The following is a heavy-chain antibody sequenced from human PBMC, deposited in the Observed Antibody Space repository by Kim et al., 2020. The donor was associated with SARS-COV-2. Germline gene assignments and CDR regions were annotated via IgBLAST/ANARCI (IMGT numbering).Heavy chain of an antibody. CDR2: ICGSGGST. CDR1: GFTFSSYA. D-gene: IGHD2-2*02. Sequence: GGSLRLSCAGSGFTFSSYAMSWVRQAPGKGLEWVSSICGSGGSTYYADSVKGRFTISRDISKSTLYLEMNSLRAEDTAVYYCAKGKSSSCYSSEDCWGQG. CDR3: AKGKSSSCYSSEDC. V-gene: IGHV3-23*01. J-gene: IGHJ4*02.